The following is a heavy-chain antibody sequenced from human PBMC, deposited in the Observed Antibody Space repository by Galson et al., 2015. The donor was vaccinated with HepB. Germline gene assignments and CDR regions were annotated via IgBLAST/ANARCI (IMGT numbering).Heavy chain of an antibody. CDR2: IWYDGSNK. Sequence: SLRLSCAASGFTFSSYGMHWVRQAPGKGLEWVAVIWYDGSNKYYADSVKGRFTISRDNSKNTLYLQMNSLRAEDTAVYYCARDHELWLSGYFDYWGQGTLVTVSS. D-gene: IGHD5-18*01. J-gene: IGHJ4*02. CDR1: GFTFSSYG. CDR3: ARDHELWLSGYFDY. V-gene: IGHV3-33*01.